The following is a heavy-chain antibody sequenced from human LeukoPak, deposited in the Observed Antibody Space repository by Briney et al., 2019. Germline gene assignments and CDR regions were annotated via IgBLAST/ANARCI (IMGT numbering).Heavy chain of an antibody. Sequence: ASVKVSCKASGYTFTSYGISWVRQAPGQGLEWMGWISAYNGNTNYAQKLQGRVTMTTDTSTSTAYMELRSLRSDDTAVYYCVRSTHGYDAFDIWGQGTMVTVSS. J-gene: IGHJ3*02. D-gene: IGHD6-13*01. CDR2: ISAYNGNT. V-gene: IGHV1-18*01. CDR3: VRSTHGYDAFDI. CDR1: GYTFTSYG.